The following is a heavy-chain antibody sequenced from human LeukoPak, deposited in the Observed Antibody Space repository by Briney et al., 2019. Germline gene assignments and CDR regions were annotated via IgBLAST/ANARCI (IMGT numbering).Heavy chain of an antibody. V-gene: IGHV3-53*01. CDR1: GFTVSSNY. J-gene: IGHJ3*02. Sequence: GGSLRLSCAASGFTVSSNYMSWVRQAPGKGLEWVSVIYSGGSTYYADSVKGRFTISRDNSKNTLYLQMDSLRAEDTAVYYCARDGSYCGGDCYGDAFDIWGQGTVVTVSS. CDR3: ARDGSYCGGDCYGDAFDI. D-gene: IGHD2-21*02. CDR2: IYSGGST.